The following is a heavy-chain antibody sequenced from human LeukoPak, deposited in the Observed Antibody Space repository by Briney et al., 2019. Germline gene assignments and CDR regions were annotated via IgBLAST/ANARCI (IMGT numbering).Heavy chain of an antibody. J-gene: IGHJ4*02. Sequence: SETLSLTCTVSGGSISSYYWRWIRQPPGTGLEGIGYIYYSGSTNYNPSLKSRVTISVDTSKNQFSLKLSAVTAADTAVYYCARGTKYYYGSGSYWGYWGQGTLVTVSS. D-gene: IGHD3-10*01. CDR2: IYYSGST. CDR1: GGSISSYY. V-gene: IGHV4-59*12. CDR3: ARGTKYYYGSGSYWGY.